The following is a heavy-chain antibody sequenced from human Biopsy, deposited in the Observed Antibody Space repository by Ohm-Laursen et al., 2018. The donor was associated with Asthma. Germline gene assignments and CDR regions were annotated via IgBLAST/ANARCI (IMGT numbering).Heavy chain of an antibody. CDR3: ASDFPKDYVRYNFQF. CDR2: HDHEEGGT. J-gene: IGHJ4*02. V-gene: IGHV1-24*01. Sequence: ASVEVSCKISGYSLTDLSMHWVRQAPGQGLEWMGGHDHEEGGTVNARRFQGRVTMAEDTSTDTAYMELSSLSSDDTAVYYCASDFPKDYVRYNFQFWGQGTLVTVSS. CDR1: GYSLTDLS. D-gene: IGHD4-17*01.